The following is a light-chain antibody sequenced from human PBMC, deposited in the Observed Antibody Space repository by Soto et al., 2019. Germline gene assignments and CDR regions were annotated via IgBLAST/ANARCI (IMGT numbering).Light chain of an antibody. Sequence: QSALTQPASVSGSPGQSITISCPGTNSDVGSFNLVSWYQHHPGKAPELILYEVSQRPSGVSSRFSGSKSGNTASLTISGLQAEDEADYYCSSYAGNSPLWVFGGGTKLTVL. V-gene: IGLV2-23*02. CDR2: EVS. J-gene: IGLJ3*02. CDR1: NSDVGSFNL. CDR3: SSYAGNSPLWV.